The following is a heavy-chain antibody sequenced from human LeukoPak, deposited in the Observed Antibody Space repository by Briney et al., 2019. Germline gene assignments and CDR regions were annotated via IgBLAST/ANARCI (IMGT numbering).Heavy chain of an antibody. V-gene: IGHV5-51*01. D-gene: IGHD4-17*01. CDR1: GYSFTSYW. J-gene: IGHJ4*02. CDR2: IYPGDSDT. Sequence: GESLKISCKGSGYSFTSYWIGWVRQMPGKGLEWMGIIYPGDSDTRYSPSFQGQVTISADKSISTAYLHWSSLKASDTAMYYCARPADYGDYSTVGLDYWGQGTLVTVSS. CDR3: ARPADYGDYSTVGLDY.